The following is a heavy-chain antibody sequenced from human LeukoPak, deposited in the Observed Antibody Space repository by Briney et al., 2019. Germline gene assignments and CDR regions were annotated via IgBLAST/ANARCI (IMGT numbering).Heavy chain of an antibody. V-gene: IGHV1-2*02. Sequence: ASVKVSCKASGYTFTGYLMHWVRQAPGQGLEWMGWISPNSGDTKYAQKFQGRVTMTRDTSISTAYMEVSTLRSDDTAVYYCVIGLTTVATWLYLWGRGTLVTVSS. J-gene: IGHJ2*01. CDR2: ISPNSGDT. D-gene: IGHD4-17*01. CDR3: VIGLTTVATWLYL. CDR1: GYTFTGYL.